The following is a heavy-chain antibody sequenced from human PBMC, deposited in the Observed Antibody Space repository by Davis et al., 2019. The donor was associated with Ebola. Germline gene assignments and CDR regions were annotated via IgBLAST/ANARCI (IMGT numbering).Heavy chain of an antibody. J-gene: IGHJ4*02. Sequence: SVKVSCKASGGTFSSYTISWVRQAPGQGLEWMGRIIPILGIANYAQKFQGRVTITADESTSTAYMELSSLRSEDTAVYYCATGQWRLWLIYWGQGTLVTVSS. CDR1: GGTFSSYT. CDR3: ATGQWRLWLIY. V-gene: IGHV1-69*02. D-gene: IGHD5-18*01. CDR2: IIPILGIA.